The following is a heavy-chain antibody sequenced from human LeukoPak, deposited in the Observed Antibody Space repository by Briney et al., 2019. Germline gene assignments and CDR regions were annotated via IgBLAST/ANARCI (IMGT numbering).Heavy chain of an antibody. Sequence: SETLSLTCSVSGHPISSGSYYWSWIRQPAGKGLEWIGRIYTSGSTNYNPSLKSRVTISVDTSKNQFSLKLSSVTAADTAVYYCARGEITYYYGSGSPADWFDPWGQGTLVTVSS. J-gene: IGHJ5*02. CDR3: ARGEITYYYGSGSPADWFDP. CDR2: IYTSGST. V-gene: IGHV4-61*02. D-gene: IGHD3-10*01. CDR1: GHPISSGSYY.